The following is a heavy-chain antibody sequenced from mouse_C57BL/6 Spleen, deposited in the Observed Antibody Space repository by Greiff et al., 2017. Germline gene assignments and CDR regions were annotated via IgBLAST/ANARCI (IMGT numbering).Heavy chain of an antibody. CDR3: ARNYYGSDYFDY. CDR2: IDPNSGST. Sequence: QVHVKQPGAELVKPGASVKLSCKASGYTFTSYWMHWVKQRPGRGLEWIGRIDPNSGSTNYNEKFKSKATLTVDKSSSTAYMQLSSLTSEDSAVYYCARNYYGSDYFDYWGQGTTLTVSS. D-gene: IGHD1-1*01. V-gene: IGHV1-62-3*01. CDR1: GYTFTSYW. J-gene: IGHJ2*01.